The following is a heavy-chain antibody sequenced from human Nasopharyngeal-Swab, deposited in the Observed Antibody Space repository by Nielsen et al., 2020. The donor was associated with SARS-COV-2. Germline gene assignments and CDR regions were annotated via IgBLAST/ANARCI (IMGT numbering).Heavy chain of an antibody. V-gene: IGHV6-1*01. J-gene: IGHJ4*02. CDR3: ARGSHNSGWF. CDR2: TYYRSQWYN. Sequence: SQTLSLTCAISGDSVSSTIAAWHWIRQSPSRGLEWLGRTYYRSQWYNDYAVSVRSRITISPDISKNQFSLHLNSVTPDDTAVYYCARGSHNSGWFWGRGTLVTVSS. CDR1: GDSVSSTIAA. D-gene: IGHD6-19*01.